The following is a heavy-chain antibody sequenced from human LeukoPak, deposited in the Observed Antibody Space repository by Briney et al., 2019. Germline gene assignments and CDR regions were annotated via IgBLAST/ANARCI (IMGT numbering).Heavy chain of an antibody. CDR1: GYTFAGYY. J-gene: IGHJ4*02. D-gene: IGHD2-2*01. V-gene: IGHV1-2*02. CDR3: ARDVPAAMTFDY. Sequence: ASVKVSCKASGYTFAGYYMHWVRQAPGQGLEWMGWINPNSGGTNYAQKFQGRVTMTRDTSISTAYMELSRLRSDDTAVYYCARDVPAAMTFDYWGQGTLVTVSS. CDR2: INPNSGGT.